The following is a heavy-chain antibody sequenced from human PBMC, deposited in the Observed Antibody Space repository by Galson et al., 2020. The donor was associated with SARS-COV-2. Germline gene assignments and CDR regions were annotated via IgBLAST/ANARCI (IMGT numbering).Heavy chain of an antibody. CDR2: LSSSSSTI. V-gene: IGHV3-48*01. CDR1: GFTFSSYS. CDR3: AREVNERWFDP. Sequence: GGSLRLSCAASGFTFSSYSMNWVRQAPGKGLEWVSYLSSSSSTIYYADSVKGRFTISRDNAKNSLYLQMNSLRAEDTAVYYCAREVNERWFDPWGQGTLVTVSS. J-gene: IGHJ5*02. D-gene: IGHD1-1*01.